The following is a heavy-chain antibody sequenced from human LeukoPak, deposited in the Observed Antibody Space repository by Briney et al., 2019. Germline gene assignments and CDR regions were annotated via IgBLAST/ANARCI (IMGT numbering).Heavy chain of an antibody. D-gene: IGHD1-26*01. CDR1: GFTFSSYA. CDR2: ISYDGSNK. V-gene: IGHV3-30-3*01. CDR3: ASTEKGIVGAEIDY. J-gene: IGHJ4*02. Sequence: GGSLRLSCAASGFTFSSYAMHWVRQAPGKGLEWVAVISYDGSNKYYADSVKGRFTISRDNSKNTLYLQMNSLRAEDTAVYYCASTEKGIVGAEIDYWGQGTLVTVSS.